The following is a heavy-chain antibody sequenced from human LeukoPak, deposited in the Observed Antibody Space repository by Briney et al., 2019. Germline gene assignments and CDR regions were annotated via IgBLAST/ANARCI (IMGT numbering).Heavy chain of an antibody. D-gene: IGHD3-22*01. J-gene: IGHJ5*02. CDR2: INHSGST. CDR3: ARRRMIVVVSNWFDP. Sequence: LSETLSLTCAVYGGSFSGYYWSWIRQPPGKGLEWIGEINHSGSTNYNPSLKSRVTISVDTSKNQFSLKLSSVTAADTAVYYCARRRMIVVVSNWFDPWGQGTLVTVSS. CDR1: GGSFSGYY. V-gene: IGHV4-34*01.